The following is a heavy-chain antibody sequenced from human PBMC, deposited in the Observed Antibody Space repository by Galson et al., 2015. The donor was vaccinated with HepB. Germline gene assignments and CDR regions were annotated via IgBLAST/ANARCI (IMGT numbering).Heavy chain of an antibody. Sequence: SLRLSCAASGFTFKNYDMSWVRQAPGKGLEWVSSISGSSGSIYYADSVKGRFTISRDKSKNTLSLQMNSLGAEDTALYYCAKDQGSRVCSETEYFQEWGQGTLVTVSS. CDR3: AKDQGSRVCSETEYFQE. CDR2: ISGSSGSI. D-gene: IGHD2-15*01. V-gene: IGHV3-23*01. J-gene: IGHJ1*01. CDR1: GFTFKNYD.